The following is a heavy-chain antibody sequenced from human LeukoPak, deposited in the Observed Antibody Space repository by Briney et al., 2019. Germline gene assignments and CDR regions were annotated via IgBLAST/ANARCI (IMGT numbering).Heavy chain of an antibody. CDR1: GYTFTGYY. D-gene: IGHD6-13*01. J-gene: IGHJ5*02. CDR2: INPNSGGT. V-gene: IGHV1-2*02. Sequence: ASVKVSCKASGYTFTGYYMHWVRQAPGQGLEWMGWINPNSGGTNYAQKFQGRVTMTRDTSTSTVYMELSSLRSEDTAVYYCAKGGFIAVTGTRWFDPWGQGTLVTVPS. CDR3: AKGGFIAVTGTRWFDP.